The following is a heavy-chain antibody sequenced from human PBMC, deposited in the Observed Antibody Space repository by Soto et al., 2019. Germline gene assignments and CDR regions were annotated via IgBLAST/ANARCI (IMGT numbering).Heavy chain of an antibody. V-gene: IGHV4-59*01. CDR3: ARGGRGSGLYFLYYFDL. J-gene: IGHJ4*02. CDR1: AGSLSNYY. D-gene: IGHD6-19*01. CDR2: IYHTGST. Sequence: SETLSLTCSVSAGSLSNYYWTWIRQSPGKGLEWIGEIYHTGSTKYNPSLKSRVAISVDMSKNQFSLTLNSVTPADTAVYYCARGGRGSGLYFLYYFDLWGQGTLVTVSS.